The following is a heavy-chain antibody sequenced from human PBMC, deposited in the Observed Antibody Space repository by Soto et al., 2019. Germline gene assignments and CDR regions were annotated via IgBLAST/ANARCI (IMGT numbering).Heavy chain of an antibody. Sequence: EVQVLESGGGSVQPGGSLRLSCTASGFTFSNFAMSWVRHAPGKGLEWVSEITGSTGTTYYADSVRGRFIISRDNSQNTLHLQMNSLRPEATAVYYCAKDTSSSPYYMDVWGKGTTVTVSS. CDR2: ITGSTGTT. V-gene: IGHV3-23*01. CDR1: GFTFSNFA. J-gene: IGHJ6*03. CDR3: AKDTSSSPYYMDV. D-gene: IGHD2-2*01.